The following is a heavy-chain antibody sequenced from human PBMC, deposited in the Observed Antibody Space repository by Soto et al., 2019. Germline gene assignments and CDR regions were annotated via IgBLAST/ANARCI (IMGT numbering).Heavy chain of an antibody. Sequence: QMQLVQSGPEVKKPGTSVKVSCKASGFTFTSSAVQWVRQARGQRLEWIGWIVVGSGNTNYAQKFQERVTITRDMSTSTAYMELSSLRSEDTAVYYCAADLGQQLSFDPWGQGTLVTVSS. CDR1: GFTFTSSA. J-gene: IGHJ5*02. CDR2: IVVGSGNT. V-gene: IGHV1-58*01. CDR3: AADLGQQLSFDP. D-gene: IGHD6-13*01.